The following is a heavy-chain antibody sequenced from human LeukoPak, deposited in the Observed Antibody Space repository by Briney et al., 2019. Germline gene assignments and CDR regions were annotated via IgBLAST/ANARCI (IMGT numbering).Heavy chain of an antibody. CDR3: ARTQRWSYSSGWYSY. CDR2: ISAYNGNT. V-gene: IGHV1-18*01. CDR1: GGTFSSYA. J-gene: IGHJ4*02. D-gene: IGHD6-19*01. Sequence: ASVKVSCKASGGTFSSYAISWVRQAPGQGLEWMGWISAYNGNTNYAQKLQGRVTMTTDTSTSTAYMELRSLRSDDTAVYYCARTQRWSYSSGWYSYWGQGTLVTVSS.